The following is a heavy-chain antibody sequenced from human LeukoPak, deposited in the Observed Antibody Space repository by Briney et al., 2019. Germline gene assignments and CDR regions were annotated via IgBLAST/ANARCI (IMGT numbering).Heavy chain of an antibody. CDR3: ARDRGREYSSSYWSGNWFDP. J-gene: IGHJ5*02. CDR2: INAGNGNT. V-gene: IGHV1-3*01. CDR1: GYTFTSYA. Sequence: GASVKVSCNASGYTFTSYAMHWVRQAPGQRLEWMGWINAGNGNTKYSQKFQGRVTMTRDTSTSTVYMELSSLRSEDTAVYYCARDRGREYSSSYWSGNWFDPWGQGTLVTVSS. D-gene: IGHD6-6*01.